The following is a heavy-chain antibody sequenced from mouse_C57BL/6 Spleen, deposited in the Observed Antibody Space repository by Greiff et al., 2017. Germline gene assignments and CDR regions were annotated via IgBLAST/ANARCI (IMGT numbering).Heavy chain of an antibody. Sequence: VQLQQSGAELVKPGASVKISCKASGYAFSSYWMNWVKQRPGKGLEWIGQIYPGDGGTNSNGKFKGKATLTADKSSSTAYMQLSSLTSEDSAVYFCARVGIYYDDVHWYFDVWGTGTTVTVSS. CDR1: GYAFSSYW. D-gene: IGHD2-4*01. V-gene: IGHV1-80*01. J-gene: IGHJ1*03. CDR3: ARVGIYYDDVHWYFDV. CDR2: IYPGDGGT.